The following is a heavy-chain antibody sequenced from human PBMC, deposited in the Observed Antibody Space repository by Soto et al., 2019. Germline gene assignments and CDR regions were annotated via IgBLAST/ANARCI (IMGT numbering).Heavy chain of an antibody. D-gene: IGHD1-26*01. CDR3: ARGDRGAFDL. CDR1: GFTFSYYW. CDR2: IHSDGSST. J-gene: IGHJ3*01. V-gene: IGHV3-74*01. Sequence: EVQLVESGGGLVRPGGSLRLSCAASGFTFSYYWMHWVRQAPGKGLVWVSRIHSDGSSTTYADFVKGRFIISRDNARNTVDLQMNSGRGEDTAVYFCARGDRGAFDLWGQGTVVTVSS.